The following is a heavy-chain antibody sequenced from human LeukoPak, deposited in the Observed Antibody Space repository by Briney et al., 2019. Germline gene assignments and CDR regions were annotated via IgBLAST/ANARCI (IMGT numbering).Heavy chain of an antibody. CDR3: ARHPGSSRIDY. Sequence: GESLKISCQGAGYKFTSYWIGWVRQRPGKGLEWMGIVYPGDSETKYSPSFQGQVTISADKSINTAYLQWSSLEASDSAMYYCARHPGSSRIDYWGQGTLVTASS. CDR1: GYKFTSYW. D-gene: IGHD2-2*01. V-gene: IGHV5-51*01. CDR2: VYPGDSET. J-gene: IGHJ4*02.